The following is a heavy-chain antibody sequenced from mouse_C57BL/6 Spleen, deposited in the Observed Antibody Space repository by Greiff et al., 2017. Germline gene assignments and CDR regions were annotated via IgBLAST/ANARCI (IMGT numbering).Heavy chain of an antibody. Sequence: VQRVESGAELVKPGASVKVSCKASGYTFTSYWMHWVKQRPGQGLEWIGRIHPSDSDTNYNQKFKGKATLTVDKSSSTAYMQLSSLTSEDSAVYYCAIRPPYYYGSSSYYFDYWGQGTTLTVSS. J-gene: IGHJ2*01. CDR3: AIRPPYYYGSSSYYFDY. CDR1: GYTFTSYW. V-gene: IGHV1-74*01. D-gene: IGHD1-1*01. CDR2: IHPSDSDT.